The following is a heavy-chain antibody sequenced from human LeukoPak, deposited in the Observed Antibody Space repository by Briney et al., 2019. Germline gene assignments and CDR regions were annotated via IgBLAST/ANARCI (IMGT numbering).Heavy chain of an antibody. J-gene: IGHJ4*02. V-gene: IGHV1-2*02. Sequence: GASVKVSCKASGYTFTSYNINWVRQATGQGLEWMGWINPNSGGTNYAQKFQGRVTMTRDTSISTAYMELSRLRSDDTAVYYCARDLTVAGTELSGFDYWGQGTLVTVSS. D-gene: IGHD6-19*01. CDR2: INPNSGGT. CDR1: GYTFTSYN. CDR3: ARDLTVAGTELSGFDY.